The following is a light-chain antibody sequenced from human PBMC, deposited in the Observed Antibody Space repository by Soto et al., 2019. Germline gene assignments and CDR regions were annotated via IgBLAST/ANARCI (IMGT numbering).Light chain of an antibody. J-gene: IGKJ5*01. V-gene: IGKV3D-20*02. CDR3: QQRSNWPPSIT. CDR1: QSVSSSY. CDR2: DAS. Sequence: EIVLTQSPGTLSLSPGERATLSFMASQSVSSSYLAWYQQKPGQAPRLLIYDASNRATGIPARFSGSGSGTDFTLTISSLEPEDFAVYYCQQRSNWPPSITFGQGTRLEIK.